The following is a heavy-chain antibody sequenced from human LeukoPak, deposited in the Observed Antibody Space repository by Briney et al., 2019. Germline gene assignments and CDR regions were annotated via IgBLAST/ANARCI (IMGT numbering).Heavy chain of an antibody. Sequence: GSLRLPCSASGFTFSSYAMHWVRQAPGKGLEGVAGISYDGSNKYYADSVKGRFTISRDNSKNTLYLQMNSLRAEDTAVYYCARDDGEAYYYYGMDVWGQGTTVTVSS. D-gene: IGHD3-10*01. CDR1: GFTFSSYA. CDR2: ISYDGSNK. J-gene: IGHJ6*02. V-gene: IGHV3-30-3*01. CDR3: ARDDGEAYYYYGMDV.